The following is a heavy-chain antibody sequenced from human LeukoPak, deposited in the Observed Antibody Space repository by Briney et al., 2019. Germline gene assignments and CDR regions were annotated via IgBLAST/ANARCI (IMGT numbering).Heavy chain of an antibody. CDR2: IKSKTDGGTT. Sequence: GGSLRLSCAASGFTFSNAWMSWVRQAPGKGLEWVGRIKSKTDGGTTDYAAPVKGRFTISRDDSKNTLYLQMNSLKTEDTAVYYCTTDLWELLYYYGMDVWGQGTTVTVSS. CDR3: TTDLWELLYYYGMDV. D-gene: IGHD1-26*01. V-gene: IGHV3-15*01. J-gene: IGHJ6*02. CDR1: GFTFSNAW.